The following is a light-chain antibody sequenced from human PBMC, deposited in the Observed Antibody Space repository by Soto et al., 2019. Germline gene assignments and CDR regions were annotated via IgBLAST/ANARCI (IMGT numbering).Light chain of an antibody. CDR3: KQYHSWLS. CDR2: GAY. J-gene: IGKJ1*01. CDR1: QSVSTN. Sequence: EIVLTQSPVTLSVSPGESATLSCRSSQSVSTNLAGYQQKPGQAPRRLIYGAYTRATAVPDRFSGSGSGTDFTLTVSSLQSEDFAVLYCKQYHSWLSFGQGPKVE. V-gene: IGKV3-15*01.